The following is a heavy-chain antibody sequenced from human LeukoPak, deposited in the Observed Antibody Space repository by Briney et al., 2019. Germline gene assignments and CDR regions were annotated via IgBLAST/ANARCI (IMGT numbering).Heavy chain of an antibody. V-gene: IGHV3-11*03. CDR2: ISSSSSYT. CDR3: ARAHYYDSSGYIY. Sequence: GGSLRLSCAASGFTFSDYYMSWIRQAPGKGLEWVSYISSSSSYTNYADSVKGRFTISRDNAKNSLYLQMDSLRAEDTAVYYCARAHYYDSSGYIYWGQGTLVTVSS. CDR1: GFTFSDYY. J-gene: IGHJ4*02. D-gene: IGHD3-22*01.